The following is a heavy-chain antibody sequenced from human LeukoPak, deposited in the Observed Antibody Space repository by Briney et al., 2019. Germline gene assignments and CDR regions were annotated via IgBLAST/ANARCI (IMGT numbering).Heavy chain of an antibody. CDR1: GFTFSNAW. J-gene: IGHJ4*02. D-gene: IGHD3-10*01. V-gene: IGHV3-15*04. Sequence: GSLRLSCAASGFTFSNAWMSWVRQIPGKGLEWVGRIESKTDGGTTDYAAPVKGRFTISRDDSTNTLYLQMNSLKSEDTAVYYCTTYGSGRKFDYWGQGILVTVSS. CDR3: TTYGSGRKFDY. CDR2: IESKTDGGTT.